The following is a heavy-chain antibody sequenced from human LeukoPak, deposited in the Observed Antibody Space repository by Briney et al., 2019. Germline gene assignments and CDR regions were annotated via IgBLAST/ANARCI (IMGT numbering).Heavy chain of an antibody. CDR1: GGSISSGGYS. D-gene: IGHD3-10*01. V-gene: IGHV4-30-2*01. J-gene: IGHJ6*04. CDR2: IYHSGST. CDR3: ARAPSGSITMVRGVPRGMDV. Sequence: PSETLSLTCAVSGGSISSGGYSWGWLRQPPGTGGEGIGYIYHSGSTYYNPSLKSRVTISVDRSKNQFSLKLSSVTAADTAVYYCARAPSGSITMVRGVPRGMDVWGKGTTVTVSS.